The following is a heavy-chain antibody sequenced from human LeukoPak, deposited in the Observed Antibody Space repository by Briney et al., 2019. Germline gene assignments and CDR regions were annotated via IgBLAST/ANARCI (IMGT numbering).Heavy chain of an antibody. D-gene: IGHD2-2*01. Sequence: GGSLRLSCAASGFTFSSYAMHWVRQAPGKGLEWVAVISYDGSNKYYADSVKGRFTISRDNSKNTLYLQMNSLRAEDTAVYYCARDHLLGVVVPAAMIIGWFDPWGQGTLVTVSS. CDR2: ISYDGSNK. CDR1: GFTFSSYA. J-gene: IGHJ5*02. V-gene: IGHV3-30-3*01. CDR3: ARDHLLGVVVPAAMIIGWFDP.